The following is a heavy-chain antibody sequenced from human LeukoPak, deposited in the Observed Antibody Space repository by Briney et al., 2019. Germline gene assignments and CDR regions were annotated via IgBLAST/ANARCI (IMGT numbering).Heavy chain of an antibody. D-gene: IGHD3-22*01. J-gene: IGHJ4*02. CDR2: INPNSGGT. Sequence: ASVRVSCKASGYTFTGYYMHWVRQAPGQGLEWMGWINPNSGGTNYAQNFQGRVTMTRDTSISTAYMELSRLRSDDTAVYYCARVLYYYDSSGPFDYWGQGTLVTVSS. V-gene: IGHV1-2*02. CDR1: GYTFTGYY. CDR3: ARVLYYYDSSGPFDY.